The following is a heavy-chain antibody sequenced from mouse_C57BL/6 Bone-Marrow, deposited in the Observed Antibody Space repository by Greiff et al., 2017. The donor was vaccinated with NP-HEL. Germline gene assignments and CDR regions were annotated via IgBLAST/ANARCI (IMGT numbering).Heavy chain of an antibody. CDR3: AKYDYDRYFDV. J-gene: IGHJ1*03. V-gene: IGHV5-17*01. Sequence: EVKLMESGGGLVKPGGSLKLSCAASGFTFSDYGMHRVRQAPEKGLEWVAYISSGSSTIYYADTVKGRFTISRDNAKNTLFLQMTSLRSEDTAMYYCAKYDYDRYFDVWGTGTTVTVSS. CDR1: GFTFSDYG. CDR2: ISSGSSTI. D-gene: IGHD2-4*01.